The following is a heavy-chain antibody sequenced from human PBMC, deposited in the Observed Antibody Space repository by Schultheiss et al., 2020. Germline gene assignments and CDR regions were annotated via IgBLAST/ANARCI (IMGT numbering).Heavy chain of an antibody. D-gene: IGHD6-13*01. CDR3: ARLIAAAGYD. Sequence: SQTLSLTCAVSGGSISSGGYSWSWIRQPPGKGLEWIGYIYHSGSTNYNPSLKSRVTISVDTSKNQFSLKLSSVTAADTAVYYCARLIAAAGYDWGQGTLVTVSS. CDR1: GGSISSGGYS. J-gene: IGHJ4*02. CDR2: IYHSGST. V-gene: IGHV4-30-2*01.